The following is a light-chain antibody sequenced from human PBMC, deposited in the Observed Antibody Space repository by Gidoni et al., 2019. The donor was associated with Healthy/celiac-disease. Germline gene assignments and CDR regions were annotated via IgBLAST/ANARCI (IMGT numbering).Light chain of an antibody. J-gene: IGKJ2*01. Sequence: DTKMTQSPSSLSASVGDRVTITCQASQDISNYLNWYQQKPGKAPKLLIYDASNLETVVPSRFSGSGSGTDFTFTISSLQPEDIATYYCQQYDNLPYTFGQGTKLEIK. CDR3: QQYDNLPYT. CDR1: QDISNY. V-gene: IGKV1-33*01. CDR2: DAS.